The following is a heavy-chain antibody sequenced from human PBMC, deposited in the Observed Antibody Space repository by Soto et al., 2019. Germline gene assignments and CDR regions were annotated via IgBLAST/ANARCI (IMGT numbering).Heavy chain of an antibody. CDR3: VRLLVSAGELVLGNGYYYYYGMDV. CDR1: GGSISSYY. CDR2: IYYSGST. D-gene: IGHD6-6*01. V-gene: IGHV4-59*01. J-gene: IGHJ6*02. Sequence: SETLSLPCTVSGGSISSYYWSWIRQPPGKGLEWHGYIYYSGSTNYNPSLKSRVTISLDTSKNQLPLKLSSVTAADTAVYYCVRLLVSAGELVLGNGYYYYYGMDVWGQGTTVTVSS.